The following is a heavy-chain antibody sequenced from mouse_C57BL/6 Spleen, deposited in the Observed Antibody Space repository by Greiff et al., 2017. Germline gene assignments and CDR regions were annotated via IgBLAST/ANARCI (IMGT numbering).Heavy chain of an antibody. J-gene: IGHJ4*01. Sequence: VMLVESGPGLVAPSQSLSITCTVSGFSLTSYGVSWVRQPPGKGLEWLGGIWGDGSRNYHSALISRLSISTDNSKSQVFLKLNRLQTDDTATYYCAKNRYYAMDYWGQGTSVTVSS. CDR3: AKNRYYAMDY. CDR2: IWGDGSR. CDR1: GFSLTSYG. V-gene: IGHV2-3*01.